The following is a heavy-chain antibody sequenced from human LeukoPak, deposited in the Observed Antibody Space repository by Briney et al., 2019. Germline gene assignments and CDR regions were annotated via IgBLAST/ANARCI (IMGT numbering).Heavy chain of an antibody. J-gene: IGHJ3*02. Sequence: PGGSLRLSCAASGFTFSNNGMSWVRQAPGKGLEWVSSIISGGSTYYADSVKGRFTISRDNSKKTLYLQMNSLRAEDTAVCYCARDLHGAFDIWGQGTMVTVSA. CDR2: IISGGST. V-gene: IGHV3-23*01. D-gene: IGHD4-11*01. CDR1: GFTFSNNG. CDR3: ARDLHGAFDI.